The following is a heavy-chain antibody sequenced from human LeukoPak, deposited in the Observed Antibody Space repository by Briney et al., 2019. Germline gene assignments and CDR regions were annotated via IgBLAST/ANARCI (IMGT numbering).Heavy chain of an antibody. CDR3: AKDISPGIAVAGLDY. Sequence: GGSLRLSCAASGFTFDDYAMHWVRQAPGKGLEWVSGISWNSGSIGYADSVKGRFTISRDNAKNSLYLQMSSLRAEDMALYYCAKDISPGIAVAGLDYWGQGTLVTVSS. CDR1: GFTFDDYA. J-gene: IGHJ4*02. D-gene: IGHD6-19*01. V-gene: IGHV3-9*03. CDR2: ISWNSGSI.